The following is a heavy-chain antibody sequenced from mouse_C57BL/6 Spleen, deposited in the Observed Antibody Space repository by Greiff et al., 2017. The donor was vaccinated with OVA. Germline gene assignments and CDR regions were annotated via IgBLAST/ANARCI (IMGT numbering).Heavy chain of an antibody. CDR1: GYTFTDYY. D-gene: IGHD1-1*01. CDR2: IFPGSGST. V-gene: IGHV1-75*01. Sequence: VQLQQSGPELVKPGASVKISCKASGYTFTDYYINWVKQRPGQGLEWIGWIFPGSGSTYYNEKFKGKATLTVDKSSSTAYMLLSSLTSEDSAVYVCARRDYYGSSYDYWGQGTTLTVSS. J-gene: IGHJ2*01. CDR3: ARRDYYGSSYDY.